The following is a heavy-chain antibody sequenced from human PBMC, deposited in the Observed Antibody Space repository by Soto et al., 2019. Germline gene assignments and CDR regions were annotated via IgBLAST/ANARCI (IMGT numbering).Heavy chain of an antibody. CDR3: ARSPDIVVVPAAGVIDY. CDR2: ISSSSSYT. J-gene: IGHJ4*02. D-gene: IGHD2-2*01. CDR1: GFTFSDYY. Sequence: GGSLRLSCAASGFTFSDYYMSWIRQAPGKGLEWVSYISSSSSYTNYADSVKGRVTISRDNAKNSLYLQMNSLRAEDTAVYYCARSPDIVVVPAAGVIDYWGQGTLVTVSS. V-gene: IGHV3-11*06.